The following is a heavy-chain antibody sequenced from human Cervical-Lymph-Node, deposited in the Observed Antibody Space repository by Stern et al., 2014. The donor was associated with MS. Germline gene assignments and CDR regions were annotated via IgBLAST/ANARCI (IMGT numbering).Heavy chain of an antibody. CDR2: ISYDGSNK. J-gene: IGHJ4*02. Sequence: VQLVESGGGVVQPGRSLRLSCAASGFTFRSYGMHWVRQAPGKGLEWVAVISYDGSNKYYADSVKGRFTISRDNSKNTLYLQMNSLRAEDTAVYYCAKSAPIVVVVAAIVNWGQGTLVTVSS. D-gene: IGHD2-15*01. V-gene: IGHV3-30*18. CDR3: AKSAPIVVVVAAIVN. CDR1: GFTFRSYG.